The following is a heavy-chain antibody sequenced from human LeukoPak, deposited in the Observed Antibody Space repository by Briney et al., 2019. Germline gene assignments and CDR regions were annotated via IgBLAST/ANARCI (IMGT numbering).Heavy chain of an antibody. J-gene: IGHJ4*02. D-gene: IGHD3-3*01. Sequence: SQTLSLTCAVSGGSISSGGYSWSWIRQPPGKGLEWIGYIYHSGSTYYNPSLKSRVTISVDRSKNQFSLKLSSVTAADTAVYYCARVGTDDFWSDTTFDYWGQGTLVTVSS. V-gene: IGHV4-30-2*01. CDR2: IYHSGST. CDR3: ARVGTDDFWSDTTFDY. CDR1: GGSISSGGYS.